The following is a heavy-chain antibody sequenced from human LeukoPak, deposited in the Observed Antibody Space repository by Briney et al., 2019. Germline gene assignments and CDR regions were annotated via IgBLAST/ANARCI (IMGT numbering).Heavy chain of an antibody. D-gene: IGHD2-2*01. CDR1: GYTFTSYD. J-gene: IGHJ5*02. V-gene: IGHV1-8*01. CDR2: MNPNSGNT. Sequence: ASVTVSCKASGYTFTSYDINWVRQATGQGLEWVGWMNPNSGNTGYAQKFQGRVTMTRNTSISTAYMELSSLRSEDTAVYYCARLKVGYCSSTSCYPPNWFDPWGQGTLVTVSS. CDR3: ARLKVGYCSSTSCYPPNWFDP.